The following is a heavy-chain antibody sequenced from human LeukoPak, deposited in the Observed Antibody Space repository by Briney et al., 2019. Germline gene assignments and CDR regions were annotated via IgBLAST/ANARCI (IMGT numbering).Heavy chain of an antibody. D-gene: IGHD1-7*01. CDR3: ARRRNYGTDYYMDV. CDR1: GGSFNLYY. J-gene: IGHJ6*03. CDR2: INPSGRT. Sequence: PSETLLLTCSVYGGSFNLYYWGWIRQTPGKGLERIGEINPSGRTNYNPSLKSRVTTSIDTSKNQFSLSLSSLTAADTAVYHCARRRNYGTDYYMDVWGEGTMVTVSS. V-gene: IGHV4-34*01.